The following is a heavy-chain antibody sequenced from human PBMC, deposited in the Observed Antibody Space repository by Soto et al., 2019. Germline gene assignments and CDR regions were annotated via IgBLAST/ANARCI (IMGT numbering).Heavy chain of an antibody. Sequence: QVQLVQSGAEVKKPGASVKVSCKASGYTFTSYDINWVRQATGQGLEWMGWMNPNSGNTGYAQKFQGRVTMTRNTSISTAYMELSSLRSEDTAVYYCARSYYAILTGYYGVLYYWGQGTLVTVSS. D-gene: IGHD3-9*01. CDR2: MNPNSGNT. CDR1: GYTFTSYD. V-gene: IGHV1-8*01. CDR3: ARSYYAILTGYYGVLYY. J-gene: IGHJ4*02.